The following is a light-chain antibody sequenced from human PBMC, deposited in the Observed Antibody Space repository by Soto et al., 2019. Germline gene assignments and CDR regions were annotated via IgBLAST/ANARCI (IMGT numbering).Light chain of an antibody. CDR1: QSVSTR. CDR3: QQYSVYWT. J-gene: IGKJ1*01. V-gene: IGKV1-5*02. CDR2: DAS. Sequence: DIQMTQSPSSLSASVGDRVTIICRASQSVSTRLAWYQQKPGKAPKVLIYDASSWGGGVPSRFTGSGSGTEFTLTINSLQPDDFATYYCQQYSVYWTFGQGTKVDI.